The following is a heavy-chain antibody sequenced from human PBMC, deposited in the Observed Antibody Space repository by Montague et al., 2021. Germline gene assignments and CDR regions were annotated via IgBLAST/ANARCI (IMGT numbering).Heavy chain of an antibody. CDR2: IYWDDDK. Sequence: PALVKPTQTLTLTCTFSGFSLSTSGVGVGWIRQPPGKALEWLALIYWDDDKRYSPALKSRLTITKDTSKNQVVLTMTNMDPVDTATYYCAHRQGGYDLWYWGQGTLVTVSS. CDR1: GFSLSTSGVG. CDR3: AHRQGGYDLWY. V-gene: IGHV2-5*02. D-gene: IGHD5-12*01. J-gene: IGHJ4*02.